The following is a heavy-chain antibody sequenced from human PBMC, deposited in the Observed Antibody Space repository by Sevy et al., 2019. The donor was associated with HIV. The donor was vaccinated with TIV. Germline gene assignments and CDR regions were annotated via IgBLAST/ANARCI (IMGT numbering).Heavy chain of an antibody. CDR1: GFTLSKYW. Sequence: GGSLRLSCTASGFTLSKYWMGWVRQAPGKGLEWVANIKQDAGKKYYVDSVKGRFTISRDNAKNSLYLQMNSLRAEDKAVYFCARDDGNYYFHYWGQGTLVTVSS. CDR2: IKQDAGKK. V-gene: IGHV3-7*01. CDR3: ARDDGNYYFHY. J-gene: IGHJ4*02. D-gene: IGHD1-7*01.